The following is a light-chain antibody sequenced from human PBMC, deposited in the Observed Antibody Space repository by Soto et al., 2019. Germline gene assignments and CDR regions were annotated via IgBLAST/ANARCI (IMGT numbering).Light chain of an antibody. J-gene: IGKJ1*01. CDR3: LQVYSFPRT. Sequence: DIQMTQSPSSLSASVGDRITITCRASQDIGSRLAWFRQKPGKAPQYLIQAASILQSGVPSRFSGSGSGTEFMLTINNLQPEDFASYYCLQVYSFPRTFGLGTKVDVK. CDR2: AAS. CDR1: QDIGSR. V-gene: IGKV1-12*01.